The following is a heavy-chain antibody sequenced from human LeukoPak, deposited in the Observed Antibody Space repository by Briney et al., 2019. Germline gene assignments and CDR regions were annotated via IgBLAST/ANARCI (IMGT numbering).Heavy chain of an antibody. D-gene: IGHD3-3*01. CDR2: IYHSGST. V-gene: IGHV4-4*02. J-gene: IGHJ6*02. CDR3: ARGRAIFGVVMGYYYYGMDV. CDR1: GGSISSSNW. Sequence: SETLSLTCAVSGGSISSSNWWSWVRPPPGKGLEWIGEIYHSGSTNYNPSLKSRVTISVDKSKNQFSLKLSSVTAADTAVYYCARGRAIFGVVMGYYYYGMDVWGQGTTVTVSS.